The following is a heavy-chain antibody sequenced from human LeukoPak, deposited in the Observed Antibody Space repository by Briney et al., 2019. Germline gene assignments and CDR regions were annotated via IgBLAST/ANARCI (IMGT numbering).Heavy chain of an antibody. Sequence: AGGSLRLSCAASGFTFTRYAMHWVSQAPGKGLESVAVISYDGNNEYYADSVKGRFTISRDNSKNTQYLQMNSLRGEDTAMYYCARSRYSGDNPFDYWGQGTLVTVSS. D-gene: IGHD5-12*01. CDR2: ISYDGNNE. CDR3: ARSRYSGDNPFDY. V-gene: IGHV3-30-3*01. CDR1: GFTFTRYA. J-gene: IGHJ4*02.